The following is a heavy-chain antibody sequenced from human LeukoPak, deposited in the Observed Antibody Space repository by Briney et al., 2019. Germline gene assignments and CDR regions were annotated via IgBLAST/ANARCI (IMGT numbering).Heavy chain of an antibody. CDR2: ISGSGSYI. J-gene: IGHJ4*02. D-gene: IGHD3-3*02. CDR1: GFSFSTYI. Sequence: GGSLRLSCAASGFSFSTYIMNWVRQAPGKGLEWVSSISGSGSYIYYADSVKGRFTISRDNAKNSLFLQMNSLRAEDTAIYYCASHFWSYYRIDYWGQGILVTVSS. CDR3: ASHFWSYYRIDY. V-gene: IGHV3-21*01.